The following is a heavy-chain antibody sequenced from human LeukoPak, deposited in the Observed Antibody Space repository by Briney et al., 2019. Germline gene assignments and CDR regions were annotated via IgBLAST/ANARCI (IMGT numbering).Heavy chain of an antibody. D-gene: IGHD2-8*01. V-gene: IGHV4-34*01. CDR2: INHSGST. CDR1: EFSVGSNY. Sequence: GSLRLSCAASEFSVGSNYMTWVRQAPGKGLEWIGEINHSGSTNYNPSLKSRVTISVDTSKNQFSLKLSSVTAADTAVYYCARGGMVYAISGYNWFDPWGQGTLVTVSS. CDR3: ARGGMVYAISGYNWFDP. J-gene: IGHJ5*02.